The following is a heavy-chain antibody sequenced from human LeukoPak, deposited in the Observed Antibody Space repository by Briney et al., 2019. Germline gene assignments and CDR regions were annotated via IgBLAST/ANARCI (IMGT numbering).Heavy chain of an antibody. Sequence: GGSLRLSCTVSGFIFSNYGMHWVRQAPGKGLEWVSFIRYDGSDEDYADSVKGRFTISRDNAKNSLYLQMNSLRAEDTAVYYCARPAYTAAYDLWGQGTMVTVSS. D-gene: IGHD3-16*01. CDR1: GFIFSNYG. V-gene: IGHV3-30*12. CDR2: IRYDGSDE. J-gene: IGHJ3*01. CDR3: ARPAYTAAYDL.